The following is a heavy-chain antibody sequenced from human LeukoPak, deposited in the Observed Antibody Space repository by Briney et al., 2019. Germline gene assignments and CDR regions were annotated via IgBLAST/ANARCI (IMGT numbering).Heavy chain of an antibody. CDR3: ARHVGYQFPKNWFDP. CDR2: IYYDGTT. D-gene: IGHD2-2*01. CDR1: GGSINSYY. J-gene: IGHJ5*02. Sequence: SETLSLICTVFGGSINSYYWSWIRQPPGKGREWIGWIYYDGTTRYNPSLKGRVSVSVDTSKNQFSLKLSSVTAADTAVYYCARHVGYQFPKNWFDPWGQGTLVTVSS. V-gene: IGHV4-59*08.